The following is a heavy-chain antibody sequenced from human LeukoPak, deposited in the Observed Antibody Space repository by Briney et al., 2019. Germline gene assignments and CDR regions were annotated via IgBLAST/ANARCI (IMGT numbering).Heavy chain of an antibody. D-gene: IGHD1-1*01. CDR1: GFTFSSYA. CDR2: ISYDGSNK. CDR3: ARDQRSGTAGVVPFDY. J-gene: IGHJ4*02. Sequence: GGSLRLSCAASGFTFSSYAMHWVRQAPGKGLEWVAVISYDGSNKYYADSVKGRFTISRDNAKNSLYLQMNSLRAEDTAVYYCARDQRSGTAGVVPFDYWGQGTLVTVSS. V-gene: IGHV3-30-3*01.